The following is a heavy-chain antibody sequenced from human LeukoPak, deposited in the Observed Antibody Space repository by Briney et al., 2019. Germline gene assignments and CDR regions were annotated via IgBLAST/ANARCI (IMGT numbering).Heavy chain of an antibody. V-gene: IGHV1-69*13. CDR1: GYTFTSYY. J-gene: IGHJ4*02. CDR2: IIPIFGTA. CDR3: ARLTVDTAMVHPPGFDY. Sequence: GASVKVSCTASGYTFTSYYMHWVRQAPGQGLEWMGGIIPIFGTANYAQKFQGRVTITADESTSTAYMELSSLRSEDTAVYYCARLTVDTAMVHPPGFDYWGQGTLVTVSS. D-gene: IGHD5-18*01.